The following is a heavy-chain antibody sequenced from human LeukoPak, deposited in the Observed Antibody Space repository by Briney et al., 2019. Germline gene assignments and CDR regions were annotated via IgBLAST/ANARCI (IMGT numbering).Heavy chain of an antibody. Sequence: PGKSLRLSCAASGFTFSSYAMHWVRQAPGKGLEWVAVISYDGSNKYYADSVKGRFTISRDNSKNTLYLQMNSLRAEDTAVYYCARDVGGATRFDYWGQGTLVTVSS. D-gene: IGHD1-26*01. CDR3: ARDVGGATRFDY. J-gene: IGHJ4*02. CDR1: GFTFSSYA. V-gene: IGHV3-30-3*01. CDR2: ISYDGSNK.